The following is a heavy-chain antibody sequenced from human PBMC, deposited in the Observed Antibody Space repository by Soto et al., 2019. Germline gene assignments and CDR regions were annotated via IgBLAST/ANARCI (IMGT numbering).Heavy chain of an antibody. D-gene: IGHD2-2*02. Sequence: QVQLVQSGAEVKKPGSSVKVCCKASGVTFSSYAVSWVRQVPGEGLEWVGEIIPMYGMPNLAHRFQGRVTVTADESTSTVYMEVSSLRSEDTAIYYCARVKESCSSTSCYKFFDFWGQGSLVTVSS. CDR3: ARVKESCSSTSCYKFFDF. CDR1: GVTFSSYA. V-gene: IGHV1-69*01. CDR2: IIPMYGMP. J-gene: IGHJ4*02.